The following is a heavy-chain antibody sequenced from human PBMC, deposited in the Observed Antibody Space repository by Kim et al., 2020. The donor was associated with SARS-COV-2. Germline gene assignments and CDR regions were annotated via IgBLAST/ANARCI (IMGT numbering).Heavy chain of an antibody. Sequence: GGSLRLSCAASGFSFSSYWMTWVRQAPGKGLEWVANIKQDGSEIYYVDSVKGRFTISRDNTKNSLYLQMNSLRAEDTAMYYCARDLWVGTAGPTYYYGMDVWGQGTTVIVSS. CDR2: IKQDGSEI. CDR3: ARDLWVGTAGPTYYYGMDV. CDR1: GFSFSSYW. V-gene: IGHV3-7*03. J-gene: IGHJ6*02. D-gene: IGHD6-13*01.